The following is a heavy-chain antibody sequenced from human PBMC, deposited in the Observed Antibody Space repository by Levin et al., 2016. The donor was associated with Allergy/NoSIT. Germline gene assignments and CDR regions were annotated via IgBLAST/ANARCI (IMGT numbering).Heavy chain of an antibody. J-gene: IGHJ4*02. V-gene: IGHV3-33*01. Sequence: VRQMPGKGLEWVALIWYDGSKKSYADSVKGRFTISRDISRDTLFLEMTNLRAEDTAVYFCAVGRGPGKLLGATRRKPSLLEYWGQGTLVTVSS. CDR3: AVGRGPGKLLGATRRKPSLLEY. CDR2: IWYDGSKK. D-gene: IGHD2-15*01.